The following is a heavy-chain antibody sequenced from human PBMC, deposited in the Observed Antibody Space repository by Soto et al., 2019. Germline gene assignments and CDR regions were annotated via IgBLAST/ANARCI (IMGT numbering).Heavy chain of an antibody. CDR3: AREQYYYASGSVFQH. Sequence: SETLSRTGTVSGGSISNYYWSWIRQPPGKGLEWIGYIYYSGSTNYNPSLKSRVTISEDTSRSQFSLKLSSVTAAATAVYYCAREQYYYASGSVFQHWGQGTLVT. CDR1: GGSISNYY. V-gene: IGHV4-59*01. D-gene: IGHD3-10*01. J-gene: IGHJ1*01. CDR2: IYYSGST.